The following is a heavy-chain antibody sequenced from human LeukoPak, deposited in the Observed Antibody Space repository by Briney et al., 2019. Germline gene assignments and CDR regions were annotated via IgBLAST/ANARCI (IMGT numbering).Heavy chain of an antibody. CDR1: GFTFSNYA. CDR3: ARDIGSSVDY. D-gene: IGHD6-6*01. J-gene: IGHJ4*02. CDR2: IYSGGST. V-gene: IGHV3-66*01. Sequence: GGSLRLSCAASGFTFSNYAMRWVRQAPGKGLEWVSVIYSGGSTYYADSVKGRFTISRDNSKNTLYLQMNSLRAEDTAVYYCARDIGSSVDYWGQGTLVTVSS.